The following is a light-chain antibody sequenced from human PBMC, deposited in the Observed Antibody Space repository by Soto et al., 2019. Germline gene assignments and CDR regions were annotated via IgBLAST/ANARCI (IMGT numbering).Light chain of an antibody. CDR2: DVS. CDR1: SSDVGGYNY. J-gene: IGLJ1*01. CDR3: SSYTGSSLYV. Sequence: QSALNQPASVSGSPGQSITISCTGTSSDVGGYNYVSWYQQHPGKAPKLMIYDVSNRPSGVSNLFSGSKSGNTASLTIYVLQAEDEAEYYCSSYTGSSLYVFGPGTKLTVL. V-gene: IGLV2-14*01.